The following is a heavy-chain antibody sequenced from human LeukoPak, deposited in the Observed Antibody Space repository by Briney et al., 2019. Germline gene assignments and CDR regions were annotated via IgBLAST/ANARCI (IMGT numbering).Heavy chain of an antibody. Sequence: SETLSLTCTVSGYSISSGYYWGWIRQPPGKGLEWIGSIYHSGSTYYNPSLKSRVTISVDTSKNQFSLKLSSVTAADTAVYYCARGTVVCFDYRGQGTLVTVSS. V-gene: IGHV4-38-2*02. CDR2: IYHSGST. CDR3: ARGTVVCFDY. D-gene: IGHD3/OR15-3a*01. CDR1: GYSISSGYY. J-gene: IGHJ4*02.